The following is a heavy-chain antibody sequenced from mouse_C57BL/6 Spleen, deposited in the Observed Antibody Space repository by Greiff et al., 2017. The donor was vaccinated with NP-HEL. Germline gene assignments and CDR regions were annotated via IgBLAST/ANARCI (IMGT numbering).Heavy chain of an antibody. Sequence: QVQLQQSGAELVRPGTSVKVSCKASGYAFTNYLIEWVKQRPGQGLEWIGVINPGSGGTNYNEKFKGKATLTADKSSSTAYMQLSSLTSEDSAVYFGAREGGDDYDNGLFAYWGQGTLVTVSA. CDR1: GYAFTNYL. CDR2: INPGSGGT. D-gene: IGHD2-4*01. J-gene: IGHJ3*01. CDR3: AREGGDDYDNGLFAY. V-gene: IGHV1-54*01.